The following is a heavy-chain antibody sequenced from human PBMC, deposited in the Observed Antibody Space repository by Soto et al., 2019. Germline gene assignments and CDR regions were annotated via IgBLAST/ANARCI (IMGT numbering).Heavy chain of an antibody. Sequence: QVQLVQSGAEVKKPGSSVKVSCKASGGTFSSYAISWVRQAPGQGLEWMGGIIPIFGTANYAQKFQGRVTINADESTSTAYMELSSLRSDDTAVYYCAREPRRDGYNAGYFDLWGRGTLVTVSS. V-gene: IGHV1-69*12. D-gene: IGHD5-12*01. CDR1: GGTFSSYA. J-gene: IGHJ2*01. CDR3: AREPRRDGYNAGYFDL. CDR2: IIPIFGTA.